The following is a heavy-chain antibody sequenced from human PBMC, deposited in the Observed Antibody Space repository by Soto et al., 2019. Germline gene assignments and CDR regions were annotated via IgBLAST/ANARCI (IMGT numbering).Heavy chain of an antibody. Sequence: GGSLRLSCAASGFTFSDHYMSWIRQAPGKGLEWVSYISSSGSTIYYADSVKGRFTISRDNAKNSLYLQMNSLRAEDTAVYYCARASLYQSHDYWGQGTLVTVSS. D-gene: IGHD2-8*01. CDR2: ISSSGSTI. CDR1: GFTFSDHY. J-gene: IGHJ4*02. V-gene: IGHV3-11*01. CDR3: ARASLYQSHDY.